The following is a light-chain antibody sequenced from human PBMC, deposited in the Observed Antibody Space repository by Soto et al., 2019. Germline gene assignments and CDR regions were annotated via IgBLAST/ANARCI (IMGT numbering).Light chain of an antibody. J-gene: IGLJ1*01. CDR3: AAWDDSLNGYV. V-gene: IGLV1-44*01. CDR1: SSNIGSNT. Sequence: QSVLTQPPSASGTPGQRVTISCSGSSSNIGSNTVNWYQQLPGTAPKLLIYSNNQRPSGDPDRFSGSKSGTSASLAISGLQSEDEGHYYCAAWDDSLNGYVFGAGTKVTVL. CDR2: SNN.